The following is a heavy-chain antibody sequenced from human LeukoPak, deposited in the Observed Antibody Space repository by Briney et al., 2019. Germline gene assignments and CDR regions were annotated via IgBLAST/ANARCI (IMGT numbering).Heavy chain of an antibody. CDR1: EFTFSAYW. D-gene: IGHD6-25*01. CDR3: ARENLAAAADY. CDR2: IRGDGSMT. Sequence: LTGGSLRLSCAASEFTFSAYWMRWVRQAPGKGLVWVSRIRGDGSMTNYADSVKGRFTISRDNAKNTLYLQMNSLRLEDTAVYYCARENLAAAADYWGQGTVVTVSS. V-gene: IGHV3-74*01. J-gene: IGHJ4*02.